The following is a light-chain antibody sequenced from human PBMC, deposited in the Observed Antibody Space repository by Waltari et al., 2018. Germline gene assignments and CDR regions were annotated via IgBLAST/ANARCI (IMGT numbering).Light chain of an antibody. CDR2: GAS. J-gene: IGKJ1*01. V-gene: IGKV3-15*01. CDR1: QGVSSN. CDR3: QQYNNWPTWT. Sequence: EIVMTQSPATLSVSPGESATLSCRASQGVSSNLAWYQQKPGQAPRLLIYGASTRATGIPARFSGSGSGTEFTLTISSLQSEDFVVYYCQQYNNWPTWTFGQGTKVEIK.